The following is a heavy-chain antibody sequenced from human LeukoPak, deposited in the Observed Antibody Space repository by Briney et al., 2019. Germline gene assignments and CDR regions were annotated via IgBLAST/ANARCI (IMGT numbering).Heavy chain of an antibody. J-gene: IGHJ4*02. V-gene: IGHV1-24*01. CDR2: FDPEDGET. CDR3: ARIYDFWSNSIYFFDY. Sequence: GASVKVSCKVSGYTLTELSMHWVRQAPGKGLEWMGGFDPEDGETIYAQKFQGRVTMTEDTSTDTAYMELSSLRSEDTAVYFCARIYDFWSNSIYFFDYWGQGALVTVSS. CDR1: GYTLTELS. D-gene: IGHD3-3*01.